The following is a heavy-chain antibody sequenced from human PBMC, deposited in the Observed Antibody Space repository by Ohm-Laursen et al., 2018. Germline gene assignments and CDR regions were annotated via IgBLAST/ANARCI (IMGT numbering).Heavy chain of an antibody. Sequence: SDTLSLTCNVSGGSINNYYWSWIRQPPGKGLEWIGYIYSSGSNNCNPSLESRVTISVDTSKNQFSLELSSVTAADTAVYYCARHRAGYCSGGNCYSYYYYGLDVWGQGTTVTVSS. J-gene: IGHJ6*02. V-gene: IGHV4-59*08. D-gene: IGHD2-15*01. CDR2: IYSSGSN. CDR1: GGSINNYY. CDR3: ARHRAGYCSGGNCYSYYYYGLDV.